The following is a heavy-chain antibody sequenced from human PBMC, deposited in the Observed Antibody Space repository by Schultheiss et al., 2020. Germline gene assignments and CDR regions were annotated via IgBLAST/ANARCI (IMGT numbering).Heavy chain of an antibody. CDR1: GFTFSSYG. CDR3: AKGWRSGWYNFDY. CDR2: ISSSSSYI. V-gene: IGHV3-21*04. Sequence: GGSLRLSCAASGFTFSSYGMHWVRQAPGKGLEWVSSISSSSSYIYYADSVKGRFTISRDNAKNSLYLQMNSLRAEDTALYYCAKGWRSGWYNFDYWGQGTLVTVAS. D-gene: IGHD6-19*01. J-gene: IGHJ4*02.